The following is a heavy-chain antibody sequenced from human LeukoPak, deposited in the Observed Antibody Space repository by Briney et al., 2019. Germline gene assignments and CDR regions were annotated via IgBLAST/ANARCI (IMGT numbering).Heavy chain of an antibody. CDR1: GGSVSSGSYY. J-gene: IGHJ2*01. CDR2: VYYHGGT. V-gene: IGHV4-61*01. D-gene: IGHD1-14*01. Sequence: SETLSLTCTVSGGSVSSGSYYWSWIRQPPGKGLEWIGYVYYHGGTNYNPSLKSRVTISVDASKNQFSLKLTSVTAADTAVYYCARRVGTRDWYFDLWGRGTLVTVSS. CDR3: ARRVGTRDWYFDL.